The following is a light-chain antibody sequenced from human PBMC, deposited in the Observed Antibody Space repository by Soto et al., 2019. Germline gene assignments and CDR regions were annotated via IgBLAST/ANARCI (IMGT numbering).Light chain of an antibody. Sequence: EIVLTQSPATLSLSPGERATLSCRASQSVSSYLAWYQQKPFQAPRLRIYDASNRATGIPARFSGSGSGTDFTLSTRSLEPEDFAVYDGQQRSNWPPGLTFGGGTKVDIK. CDR2: DAS. CDR3: QQRSNWPPGLT. CDR1: QSVSSY. J-gene: IGKJ4*01. V-gene: IGKV3-11*01.